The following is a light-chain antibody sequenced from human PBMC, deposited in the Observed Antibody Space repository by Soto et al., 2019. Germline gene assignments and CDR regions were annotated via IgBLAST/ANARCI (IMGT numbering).Light chain of an antibody. CDR2: RNN. J-gene: IGLJ2*01. V-gene: IGLV1-47*01. CDR1: SSNIESNF. CDR3: TVWDDSLRGRL. Sequence: QSVLTQPPSASGTPGQRVTISCSGSSSNIESNFVYWYQQFPGTAPRLLIYRNNQRPSGVPDRFSGSKSGTSASLAISALRSEDEADDYCTVWDDSLRGRLFGGGTKVTVL.